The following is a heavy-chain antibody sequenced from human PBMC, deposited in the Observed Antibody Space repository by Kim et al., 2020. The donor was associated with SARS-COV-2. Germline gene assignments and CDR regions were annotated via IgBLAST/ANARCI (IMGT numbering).Heavy chain of an antibody. CDR3: ARGGHYYGSGSYLDFDY. V-gene: IGHV1-69*13. J-gene: IGHJ4*02. Sequence: SVKVSCKASGGTFSSYAISWVRQAPGQGLEWMGGIIPIFGTANYAQKFQGRVTITADESTSTAYMELSSLRSEDTAVYYCARGGHYYGSGSYLDFDYWGQGTLVTVSS. CDR1: GGTFSSYA. CDR2: IIPIFGTA. D-gene: IGHD3-10*01.